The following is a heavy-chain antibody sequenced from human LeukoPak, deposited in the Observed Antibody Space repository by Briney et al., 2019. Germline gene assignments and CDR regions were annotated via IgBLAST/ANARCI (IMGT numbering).Heavy chain of an antibody. Sequence: PSETLSLTCAVYGGSFSGYYRSWIRQPPGKGLEWIGEINHSGSTNYNPSLKSRVTISVDTSKNQFSLELSSVTAADTAVYYCARGSTVTRYWGQGTLVTVSS. J-gene: IGHJ4*02. D-gene: IGHD4-17*01. CDR1: GGSFSGYY. CDR2: INHSGST. V-gene: IGHV4-34*01. CDR3: ARGSTVTRY.